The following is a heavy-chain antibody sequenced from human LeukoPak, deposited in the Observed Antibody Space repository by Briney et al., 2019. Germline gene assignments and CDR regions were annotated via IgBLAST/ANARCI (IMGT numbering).Heavy chain of an antibody. D-gene: IGHD3-10*01. CDR1: GGSISSYY. V-gene: IGHV4-34*01. Sequence: SETLSLTCTVSGGSISSYYWSWIRQPPGKGLEWIGEINHSGSTNYNPSLKSRVTISVDTSKNQFSLKLSSVTAADTAVYCCARLDGYYGSGSYLVFWGQGTMVTVSS. CDR2: INHSGST. J-gene: IGHJ3*01. CDR3: ARLDGYYGSGSYLVF.